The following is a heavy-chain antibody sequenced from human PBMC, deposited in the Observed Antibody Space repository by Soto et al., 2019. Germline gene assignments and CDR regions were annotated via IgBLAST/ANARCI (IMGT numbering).Heavy chain of an antibody. Sequence: QVQLQESGPRLVKPSETLSLTCIVSGDSVSRGPNYWSWLRQPPGGLLEWLGYVYAIQTTNTNPSLASRVSISKDPSKNQFSLRLTSVTAADTAVYYCARRNNQAIVDFWGQGTLVTVSS. V-gene: IGHV4-61*01. D-gene: IGHD2-21*01. CDR2: VYAIQTT. J-gene: IGHJ4*02. CDR1: GDSVSRGPNY. CDR3: ARRNNQAIVDF.